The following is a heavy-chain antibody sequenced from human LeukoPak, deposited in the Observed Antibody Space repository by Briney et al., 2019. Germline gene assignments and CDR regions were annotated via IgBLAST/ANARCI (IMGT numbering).Heavy chain of an antibody. V-gene: IGHV1-18*01. Sequence: DSVEVSCKASGYTFISYGINWVRQAPGQGLKWMGWISPHNGNTNYAQKLQGRVTMTTDTSTSTAYMEVRSLRSDDTAVYYCARAWIAVAGPGTSDYWGQGTLVMVSS. D-gene: IGHD6-19*01. CDR2: ISPHNGNT. CDR1: GYTFISYG. CDR3: ARAWIAVAGPGTSDY. J-gene: IGHJ4*02.